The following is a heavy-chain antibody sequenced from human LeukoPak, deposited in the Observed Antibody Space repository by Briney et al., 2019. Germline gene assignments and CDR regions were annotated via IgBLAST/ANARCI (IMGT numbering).Heavy chain of an antibody. V-gene: IGHV4-59*01. D-gene: IGHD1/OR15-1a*01. J-gene: IGHJ5*02. Sequence: PSETLSLTCSVSGGFISNYYWSWIRQPPGKVLEWIGYIYYSGSTNYNPSLKSRVTISVDTSKDQFSLKLSSVTAADTAVYYCARDYRRLLWGTKLAERSQNWFGPWGQGTLVTVSS. CDR3: ARDYRRLLWGTKLAERSQNWFGP. CDR2: IYYSGST. CDR1: GGFISNYY.